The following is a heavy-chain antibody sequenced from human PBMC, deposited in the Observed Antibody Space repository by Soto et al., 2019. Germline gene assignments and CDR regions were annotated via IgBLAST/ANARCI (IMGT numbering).Heavy chain of an antibody. J-gene: IGHJ5*02. CDR1: GGSISSGDYY. CDR3: ARWWSGSRQGFDP. Sequence: ASETLSLTCTVSGGSISSGDYYWSWIRQHPGKGLEWIGYIYYSGSTYYNPSLKSRVTISVDTSKNQFSLKLSSVTAADTAVYSCARWWSGSRQGFDPWGQGTLVTVSS. D-gene: IGHD3-3*01. CDR2: IYYSGST. V-gene: IGHV4-31*03.